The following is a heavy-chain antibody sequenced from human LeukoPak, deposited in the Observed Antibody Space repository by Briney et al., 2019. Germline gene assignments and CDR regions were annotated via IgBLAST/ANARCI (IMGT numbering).Heavy chain of an antibody. CDR2: IKQDGSDK. D-gene: IGHD6-13*01. V-gene: IGHV3-7*01. Sequence: GGSLRLSCEVSGFTFSSYWMYWVRQAPGKGLEWVANIKQDGSDKYYVDSVKGRFTISRDNAKNSLYLQMNSLRAEDTAVYYCAIIPRAAAGPSARSPFHYWGQGTLVTVSS. CDR1: GFTFSSYW. CDR3: AIIPRAAAGPSARSPFHY. J-gene: IGHJ4*02.